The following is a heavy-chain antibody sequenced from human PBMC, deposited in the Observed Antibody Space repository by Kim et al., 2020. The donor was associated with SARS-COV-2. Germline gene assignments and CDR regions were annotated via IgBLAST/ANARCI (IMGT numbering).Heavy chain of an antibody. D-gene: IGHD2-15*01. J-gene: IGHJ5*02. CDR1: GGSFSSGGHY. V-gene: IGHV4-31*03. CDR3: AKTTTGYCSDGLCHPSAFDP. Sequence: SETLSLTCTVSGGSFSSGGHYWSWIRHHPGKGLEWIGYIYYTGSTFYNPSLKSRLTMSVDTSKNQFSLKLSSVTAADTAVYYCAKTTTGYCSDGLCHPSAFDPWGQGTLVTVSS. CDR2: IYYTGST.